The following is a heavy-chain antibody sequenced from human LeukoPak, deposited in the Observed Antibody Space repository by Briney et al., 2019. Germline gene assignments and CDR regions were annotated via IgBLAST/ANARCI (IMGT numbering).Heavy chain of an antibody. D-gene: IGHD2-15*01. V-gene: IGHV4-34*01. Sequence: PSQTLSLTCALYGGSLSGYYWSWIRQPPGKGLEWIGEINHSGSTNYNPSLKSRVTISVDTSTNQFSLKLSSVTAADTAVYYCARAPSVVAATPIDYWGQGTLVTVSS. J-gene: IGHJ4*02. CDR3: ARAPSVVAATPIDY. CDR1: GGSLSGYY. CDR2: INHSGST.